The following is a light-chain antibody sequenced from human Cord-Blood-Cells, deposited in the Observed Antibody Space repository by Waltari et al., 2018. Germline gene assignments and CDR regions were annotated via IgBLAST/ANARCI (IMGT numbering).Light chain of an antibody. Sequence: QSALTQPASVSGSPGPSITISCTGTRSDVGGYNLVSWYQQHPGKAPKLMIYKGSKRPSGVSNRFSGSKSGNTASLTISGLQAEDEADYYCCSYAGSSTFVFGGGTKLTVL. J-gene: IGLJ2*01. V-gene: IGLV2-23*03. CDR3: CSYAGSSTFV. CDR2: KGS. CDR1: RSDVGGYNL.